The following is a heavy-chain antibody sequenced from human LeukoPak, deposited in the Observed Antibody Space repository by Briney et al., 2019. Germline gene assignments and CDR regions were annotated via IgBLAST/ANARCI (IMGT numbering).Heavy chain of an antibody. Sequence: SETLSLTRTVSGGSISSGDYYWSWIRQPPGKGLEWIGYIYYSGTTHYNPSLKSRVTISIDTSKNQFSLKLSSVTAADTAVYYCARWLTPERFDYWGQGTLVTVSS. CDR2: IYYSGTT. J-gene: IGHJ4*02. CDR1: GGSISSGDYY. CDR3: ARWLTPERFDY. V-gene: IGHV4-30-4*08. D-gene: IGHD4-23*01.